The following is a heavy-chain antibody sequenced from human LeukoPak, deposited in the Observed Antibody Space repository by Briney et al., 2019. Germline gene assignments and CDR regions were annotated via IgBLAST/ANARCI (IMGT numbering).Heavy chain of an antibody. Sequence: PSETLSLTCTVSGGSISSYYWSWIRQPPGKGLEWIGYIYYSGSTNYNPSLKSRVTISVDTSKNQFSLKLSSVTAADTAVYYCASQTRGYCSSTSCYSFDYWGQGTLVTVSS. CDR2: IYYSGST. CDR3: ASQTRGYCSSTSCYSFDY. J-gene: IGHJ4*02. CDR1: GGSISSYY. D-gene: IGHD2-2*01. V-gene: IGHV4-59*08.